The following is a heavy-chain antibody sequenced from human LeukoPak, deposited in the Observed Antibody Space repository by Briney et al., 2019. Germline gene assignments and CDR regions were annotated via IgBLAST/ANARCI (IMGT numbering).Heavy chain of an antibody. CDR2: INPNSGDT. D-gene: IGHD3-22*01. Sequence: ASVKVSCKTSGSTFVAYYVHWVRQPPGQGLEWMGWINPNSGDTNYAQKFQGRVTMTRDTSISTAYMELSRLRSDDTAVYYCARGIGYDASGLNWFDSWGQGNLVIVSS. J-gene: IGHJ5*01. CDR1: GSTFVAYY. CDR3: ARGIGYDASGLNWFDS. V-gene: IGHV1-2*02.